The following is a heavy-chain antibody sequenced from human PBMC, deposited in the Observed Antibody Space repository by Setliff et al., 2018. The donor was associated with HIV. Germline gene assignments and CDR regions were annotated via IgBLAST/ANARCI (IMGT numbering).Heavy chain of an antibody. D-gene: IGHD1-1*01. V-gene: IGHV1-69*06. J-gene: IGHJ6*03. CDR1: GGTFSSYA. CDR2: IIPIFSTA. CDR3: ARNPQPTGTPDYYYYYYMDV. Sequence: SVKVSCKASGGTFSSYAISWVRQAPGQGLEWMGRIIPIFSTANYAQKFQGRVTITADKSTSTAYMELSSLRSEDTAVYYCARNPQPTGTPDYYYYYYMDVWGKGTTVTVSS.